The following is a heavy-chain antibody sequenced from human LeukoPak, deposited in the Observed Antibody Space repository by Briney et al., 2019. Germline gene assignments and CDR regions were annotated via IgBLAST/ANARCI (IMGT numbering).Heavy chain of an antibody. CDR3: AKTNLGYCSSTSCYGNDY. J-gene: IGHJ4*02. V-gene: IGHV3-30*18. Sequence: PGGSLRLSCAASGFTFSSYGMHWVRQAPGKGLEWVAVISYDGSNKYYADSVKGRFTISRDNSKNTLYLQMNSLRVEDTAVYYCAKTNLGYCSSTSCYGNDYWGQGTLVSVSS. D-gene: IGHD2-2*01. CDR1: GFTFSSYG. CDR2: ISYDGSNK.